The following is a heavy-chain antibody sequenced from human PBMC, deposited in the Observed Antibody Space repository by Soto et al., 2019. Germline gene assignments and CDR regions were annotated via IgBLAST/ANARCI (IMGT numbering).Heavy chain of an antibody. D-gene: IGHD3-22*01. J-gene: IGHJ4*02. CDR3: ARPPGSSGSGFDY. CDR1: GGTFSSYT. CDR2: IIPILGIA. V-gene: IGHV1-69*02. Sequence: QVQLVQSGAEVKKPGSSVKVSCKASGGTFSSYTISWVRQAPGQGLEWMGRIIPILGIANYAQKFQGRATITADKYTSTAYMELSSLRSEDTAVYYCARPPGSSGSGFDYWGQGTLVTVSS.